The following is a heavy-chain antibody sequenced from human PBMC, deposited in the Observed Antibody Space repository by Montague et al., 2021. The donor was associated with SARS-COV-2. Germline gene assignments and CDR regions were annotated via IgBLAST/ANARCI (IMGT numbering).Heavy chain of an antibody. V-gene: IGHV4-61*02. J-gene: IGHJ3*02. CDR2: IYTSGST. Sequence: TLSLTCTVSGGSISSGSYYWSWIRQPAGKGLEWIGRIYTSGSTNYNPSLKSRVTISVDTSKNQFPLKLSSVTAADTAVYYCARVPPYYYDSSGYYPGAFDIWGQGTMVTVSS. CDR3: ARVPPYYYDSSGYYPGAFDI. CDR1: GGSISSGSYY. D-gene: IGHD3-22*01.